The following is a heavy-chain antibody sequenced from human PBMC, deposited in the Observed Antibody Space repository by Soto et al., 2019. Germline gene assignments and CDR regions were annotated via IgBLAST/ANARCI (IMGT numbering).Heavy chain of an antibody. CDR3: VKGRYYGSGSYYNRLDY. Sequence: GRPLRLSCAACGFTYTSYSMNCVRQAPGKGLEWVSYVSSSSSVIYYSDSVKGRFTISRDNSKNTLYLQMRSLKPEDTAVYHCVKGRYYGSGSYYNRLDYWGQGTLVTVSS. CDR2: VSSSSSVI. J-gene: IGHJ4*02. D-gene: IGHD3-10*01. CDR1: GFTYTSYS. V-gene: IGHV3-48*01.